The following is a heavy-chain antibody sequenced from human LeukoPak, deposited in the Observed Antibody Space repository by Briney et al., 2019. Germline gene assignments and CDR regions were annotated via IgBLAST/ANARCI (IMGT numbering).Heavy chain of an antibody. V-gene: IGHV3-21*04. Sequence: GGSLRLSCAASGFTFRSYSMNWVRQAPGKGLEWVLSISSSSSYIYYADSVKGRFTISRDNTKNSLYLQMNSLRAEDTAVYYCAKEKNSGDTATPDAFDIWGQGTMVTVSS. J-gene: IGHJ3*02. CDR3: AKEKNSGDTATPDAFDI. CDR2: ISSSSSYI. CDR1: GFTFRSYS. D-gene: IGHD5-18*01.